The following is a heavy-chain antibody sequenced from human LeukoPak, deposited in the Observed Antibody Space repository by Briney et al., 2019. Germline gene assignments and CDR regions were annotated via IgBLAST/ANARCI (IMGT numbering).Heavy chain of an antibody. J-gene: IGHJ6*03. Sequence: PTEPLSLTCAVHGGTFSGSWIRQPPGRGLEWIGEINYSGRTNWNPSLKSRVTISIDTSKNQFSLKLSSVPAVDTAVYYCARVLGGTPTTRPPYSYYYYMDVWGEGTTVTV. V-gene: IGHV4-34*01. D-gene: IGHD4-11*01. CDR1: GGTFSG. CDR3: ARVLGGTPTTRPPYSYYYYMDV. CDR2: INYSGRT.